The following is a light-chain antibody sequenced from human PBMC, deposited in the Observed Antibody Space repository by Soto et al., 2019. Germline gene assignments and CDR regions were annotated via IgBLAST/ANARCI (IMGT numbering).Light chain of an antibody. V-gene: IGKV1-33*01. CDR2: HAS. CDR1: QDISNY. CDR3: QQYDNLPHT. J-gene: IGKJ2*01. Sequence: DIQMTQSPSSLSASVGDRVTITCQASQDISNYLNWYQHKPGKAPKLLISHASNLETGVPSRFSGSVSGTDFSFTISSLQPEDIATYYCQQYDNLPHTFGQGTKLEIK.